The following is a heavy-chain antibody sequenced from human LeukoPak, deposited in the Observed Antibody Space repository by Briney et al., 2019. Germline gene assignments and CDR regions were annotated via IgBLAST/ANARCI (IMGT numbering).Heavy chain of an antibody. V-gene: IGHV3-15*01. CDR1: GFTFSNAW. Sequence: GGSLRLSCAASGFTFSNAWMSWVRQAPGKGLEWVGRIKSKTDGGTTDYAAPVKGRFTTSIDDSKNTLYLQMNSLKTEDTAVYYCTTDSTRDCSSTSCWTYYMDVWGKGTTVTVSS. CDR3: TTDSTRDCSSTSCWTYYMDV. J-gene: IGHJ6*03. D-gene: IGHD2-2*01. CDR2: IKSKTDGGTT.